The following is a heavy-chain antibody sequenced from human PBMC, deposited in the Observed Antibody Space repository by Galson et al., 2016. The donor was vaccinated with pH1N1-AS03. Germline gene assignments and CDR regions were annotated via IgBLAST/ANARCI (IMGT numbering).Heavy chain of an antibody. V-gene: IGHV3-9*01. CDR3: AKDSGRLTHYYYGMDV. J-gene: IGHJ6*02. D-gene: IGHD2-15*01. CDR2: ISWKSGYI. Sequence: SLRLSCAASGFIFDNYAMHWVRQAPGKGLEWVSGISWKSGYIAYADSVKGRFTISRDNAKNALHLQMKSLRPEDTGLYYCAKDSGRLTHYYYGMDVWGQGTTVTVSS. CDR1: GFIFDNYA.